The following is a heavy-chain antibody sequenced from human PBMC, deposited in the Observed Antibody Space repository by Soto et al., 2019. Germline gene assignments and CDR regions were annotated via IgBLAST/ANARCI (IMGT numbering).Heavy chain of an antibody. V-gene: IGHV3-9*01. Sequence: GGSLILSFEASGFTFDDYAMHWVRQAPGKSQEWVSGISWNSGSIGYADSVKGRFTISRDNAKNSLYLQMNSLRAEDTALYYCARSHPGYSSSWTEFDYGMDVWGQGSTVTVSS. D-gene: IGHD6-13*01. CDR1: GFTFDDYA. CDR3: ARSHPGYSSSWTEFDYGMDV. J-gene: IGHJ6*02. CDR2: ISWNSGSI.